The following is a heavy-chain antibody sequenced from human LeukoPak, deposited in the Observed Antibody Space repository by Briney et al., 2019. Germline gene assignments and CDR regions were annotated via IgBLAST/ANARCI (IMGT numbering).Heavy chain of an antibody. CDR2: IDKSGYT. V-gene: IGHV4-59*01. J-gene: IGHJ3*02. D-gene: IGHD7-27*01. CDR3: ARDGDLHSTTGAFDI. CDR1: RASLSSDY. Sequence: SETLSLTCTVSRASLSSDYWSWVRQPPGKGLQWIGYIDKSGYTNYNPSLKSRVAISLDTSKKQFSLNLKSVTAADTAVYYCARDGDLHSTTGAFDIWGQGTMVTVSS.